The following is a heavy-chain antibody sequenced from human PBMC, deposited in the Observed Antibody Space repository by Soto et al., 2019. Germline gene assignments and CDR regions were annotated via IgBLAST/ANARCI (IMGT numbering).Heavy chain of an antibody. J-gene: IGHJ4*02. V-gene: IGHV3-74*01. CDR3: VRIRRGDGYTFGY. CDR2: INTDGSTT. CDR1: GFTLSNYW. D-gene: IGHD5-12*01. Sequence: EVQLVESGGVSVQPGGSLRLSCTDSGFTLSNYWMHWVRQAPGKGLVWVSRINTDGSTTTYAYYVKGRFTISSDNAKNTLYLQMNSLRDEDAAVYYCVRIRRGDGYTFGYWGQGTLVPVSS.